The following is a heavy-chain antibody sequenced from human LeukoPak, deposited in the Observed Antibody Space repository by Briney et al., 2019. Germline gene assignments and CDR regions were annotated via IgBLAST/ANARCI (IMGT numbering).Heavy chain of an antibody. V-gene: IGHV1-46*01. Sequence: GASVKVSCKASGYTFTSYYMHWVRQAPGQGLEWMGIINPSGGSTSYAQKFQGRVTMTRDTSTSTVYMELSSLRSEDTAVYYCASAQGDYVWGSYRPLDYWGQGTLVTVSS. J-gene: IGHJ4*02. D-gene: IGHD3-16*02. CDR2: INPSGGST. CDR3: ASAQGDYVWGSYRPLDY. CDR1: GYTFTSYY.